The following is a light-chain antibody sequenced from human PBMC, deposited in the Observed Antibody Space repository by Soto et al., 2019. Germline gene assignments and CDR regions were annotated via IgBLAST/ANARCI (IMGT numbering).Light chain of an antibody. V-gene: IGKV1-39*01. CDR3: LQSYSVPPY. Sequence: IPMTQSQSSLSASVGARVTLTFRTSRAIINYVYWYQHHPGRVPKLLISSASLLQAGVTSRFSAGGSGKHFALTIIKLQPEDVATYDRLQSYSVPPYFGQGTKLEI. CDR1: RAIINY. J-gene: IGKJ2*01. CDR2: SAS.